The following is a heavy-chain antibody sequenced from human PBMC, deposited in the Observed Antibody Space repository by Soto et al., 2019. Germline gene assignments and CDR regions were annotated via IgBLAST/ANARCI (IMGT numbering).Heavy chain of an antibody. CDR1: GFTFSSYA. D-gene: IGHD1-26*01. J-gene: IGHJ5*02. CDR2: ISGSGGST. Sequence: EVQLLESGGGLVQPGGSLRLSCAASGFTFSSYAMSWVRQAPGKGLEWVSAISGSGGSTYYADSVKGRFIISRDNSKNTLYLQMNSLRAEDTAVYYCAKDSTAYSGSYFDWFDPWGQGTLVTVSS. CDR3: AKDSTAYSGSYFDWFDP. V-gene: IGHV3-23*01.